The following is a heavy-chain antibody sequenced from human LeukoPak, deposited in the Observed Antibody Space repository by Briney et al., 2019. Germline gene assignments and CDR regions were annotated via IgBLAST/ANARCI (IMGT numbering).Heavy chain of an antibody. CDR2: IYTSGST. V-gene: IGHV4-61*02. CDR1: GGSISSGSYY. CDR3: AREEYDFWSGYYDY. J-gene: IGHJ4*02. Sequence: PSETMSLTCTVSGGSISSGSYYWSWIRQPAGKGLEWIGRIYTSGSTNSNPSLKSRVTISVDTSKNQFSLKLGSVTAADTAVYYCAREEYDFWSGYYDYWGQGTLVTVSS. D-gene: IGHD3-3*01.